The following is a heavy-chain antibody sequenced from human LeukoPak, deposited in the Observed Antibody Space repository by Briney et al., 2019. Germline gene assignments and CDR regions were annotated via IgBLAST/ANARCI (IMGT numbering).Heavy chain of an antibody. Sequence: GGSLRLSCAASGSTFSSYWMHWVRQVPGKGLVWVARINPGGSSITYADSVKGRFTISRDNAKNTLYLQMDRLRAEDTGVYYCARSNQADDYWGQGTLVTVSS. D-gene: IGHD1-14*01. J-gene: IGHJ4*02. CDR3: ARSNQADDY. V-gene: IGHV3-74*01. CDR2: INPGGSSI. CDR1: GSTFSSYW.